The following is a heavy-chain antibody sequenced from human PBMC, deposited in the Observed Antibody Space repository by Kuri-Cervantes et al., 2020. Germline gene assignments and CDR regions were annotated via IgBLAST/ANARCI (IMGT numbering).Heavy chain of an antibody. V-gene: IGHV4-61*01. CDR1: GYSISSGYY. CDR2: IYYSGST. D-gene: IGHD3-10*01. CDR3: ARGYGSGSYYYFDF. Sequence: SETLSLTCAVSGYSISSGYYWSWIRQSPGKGLEWIGYIYYSGSTNDNPSLKSRVTISVDTPKNQFSLKLSSVTAADTAVYYCARGYGSGSYYYFDFWGQGTLVTVSS. J-gene: IGHJ4*02.